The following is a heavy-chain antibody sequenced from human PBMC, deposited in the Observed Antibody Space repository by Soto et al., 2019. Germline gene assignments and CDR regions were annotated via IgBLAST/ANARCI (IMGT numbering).Heavy chain of an antibody. CDR3: ARRLPFRLLG. Sequence: QVQLQESGPGLVKPSQTLSLTCTVYGGSISRGGYYWSWIRQHPGKGLEWIGYIYYSGSTYYNPSLKSRVTISVDTSKNRFSLKLSYVTAADTAVYYCARRLPFRLLGWGQGTLVTVSS. J-gene: IGHJ4*02. V-gene: IGHV4-31*03. D-gene: IGHD5-12*01. CDR1: GGSISRGGYY. CDR2: IYYSGST.